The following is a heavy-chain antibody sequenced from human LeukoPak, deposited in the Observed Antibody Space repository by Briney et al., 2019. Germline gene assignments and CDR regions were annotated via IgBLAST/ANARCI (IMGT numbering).Heavy chain of an antibody. CDR3: ATAYYDFWSGPLAAFDY. Sequence: SETLYLTCAVSGYSISSGYYWGWYWHPPGKEKERCGRNCHSGSTYYNPSLKSRVTISVDTSKNQFSLKLSSVTAADTAVYYCATAYYDFWSGPLAAFDYWGQGTLVTVSS. CDR1: GYSISSGYY. CDR2: NCHSGST. J-gene: IGHJ4*02. D-gene: IGHD3-3*01. V-gene: IGHV4-38-2*01.